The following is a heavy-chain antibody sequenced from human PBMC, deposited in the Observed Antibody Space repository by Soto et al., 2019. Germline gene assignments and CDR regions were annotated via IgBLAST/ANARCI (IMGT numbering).Heavy chain of an antibody. Sequence: EVQLLESGGGLVQPGRSLRLSCAASGFTFSNYAMSWVRQAPGKGLEWVSAIGDSGVSTYYADSVKGRFTISRDNSKKTMYLQMNSLRVEDTAVYYCAKDYRDLNYWGQGNLVTVSS. J-gene: IGHJ4*02. CDR2: IGDSGVST. CDR1: GFTFSNYA. D-gene: IGHD1-26*01. CDR3: AKDYRDLNY. V-gene: IGHV3-23*01.